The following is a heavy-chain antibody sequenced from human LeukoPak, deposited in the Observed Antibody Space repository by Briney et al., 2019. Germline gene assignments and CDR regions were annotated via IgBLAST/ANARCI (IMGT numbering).Heavy chain of an antibody. D-gene: IGHD2-21*01. V-gene: IGHV3-53*01. CDR2: IYSGGST. CDR3: TRGGGGSFPHY. CDR1: GFTVSSNF. J-gene: IGHJ4*02. Sequence: GGSLRLSCAASGFTVSSNFLSWVRQPPGKGQEWVSDIYSGGSTYYADSVKGRFTISRDNSKNTLYLQMNSLRAEDTAVYYCTRGGGGSFPHYWGQGTLVTVSS.